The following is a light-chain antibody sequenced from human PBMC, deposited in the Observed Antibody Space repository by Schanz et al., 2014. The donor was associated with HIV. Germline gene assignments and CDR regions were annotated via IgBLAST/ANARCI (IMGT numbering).Light chain of an antibody. V-gene: IGKV3-20*01. Sequence: EIVLTQSPGTLSLSPGERATLSCRASQSVSSDYFAWYQQKSGQAPRLLIYGASSRATGIPDRFSGSGSGTDFTLSISRLEPEDFAVYYCQHYVNSPQTFGQGTKVEIK. J-gene: IGKJ1*01. CDR3: QHYVNSPQT. CDR1: QSVSSDY. CDR2: GAS.